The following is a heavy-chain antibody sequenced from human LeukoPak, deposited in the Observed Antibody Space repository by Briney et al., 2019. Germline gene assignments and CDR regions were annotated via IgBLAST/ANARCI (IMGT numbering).Heavy chain of an antibody. J-gene: IGHJ3*02. Sequence: SETLSLTCTVSGGSISSGDYYWSWIRQPPGKGLEWIGYIYYSGSTYYNPSLKSRVTISVDTSKNQFSLKLSSVTAADTAVYYCATYGIISHDAFDIWGQGTMVTVSS. D-gene: IGHD4-17*01. V-gene: IGHV4-31*03. CDR2: IYYSGST. CDR3: ATYGIISHDAFDI. CDR1: GGSISSGDYY.